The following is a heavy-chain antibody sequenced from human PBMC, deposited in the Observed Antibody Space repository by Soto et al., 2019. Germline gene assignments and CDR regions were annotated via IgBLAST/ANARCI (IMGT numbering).Heavy chain of an antibody. V-gene: IGHV3-49*03. CDR1: GFTFGDYA. J-gene: IGHJ6*02. Sequence: GGSLRLSCTASGFTFGDYAMSGFRQAPGKGLEWVGFIRSKAYGGTTEYAASVKGRFTISRDDSKSIAYLQMNSLKTEDTAVYYCTRYSSSWYSHYYYGMDVWGQGTTVPVSS. CDR3: TRYSSSWYSHYYYGMDV. CDR2: IRSKAYGGTT. D-gene: IGHD6-13*01.